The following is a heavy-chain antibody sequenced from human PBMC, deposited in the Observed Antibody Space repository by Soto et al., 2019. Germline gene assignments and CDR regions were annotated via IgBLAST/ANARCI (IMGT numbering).Heavy chain of an antibody. CDR2: ISGSGGNT. Sequence: EVQLLESGGGVVHPGGSLRLSCAASGFTCSNYAMSWVRQAPGKGLEWVSTISGSGGNTYYADSVKGRFTISRDNSRNTLHLQLNSLSADDTAVYYCPKAAASGWLQPFEYWGQGALVTVSS. CDR1: GFTCSNYA. V-gene: IGHV3-23*01. J-gene: IGHJ4*02. D-gene: IGHD5-12*01. CDR3: PKAAASGWLQPFEY.